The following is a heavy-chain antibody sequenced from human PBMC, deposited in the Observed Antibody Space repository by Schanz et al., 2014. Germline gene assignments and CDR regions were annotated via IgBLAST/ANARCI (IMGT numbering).Heavy chain of an antibody. CDR1: GGSIRSYF. CDR3: ARDTTWRLDL. D-gene: IGHD1-1*01. J-gene: IGHJ2*01. CDR2: VFPNGIT. V-gene: IGHV4-4*08. Sequence: QVQLQESGPGLLKPSETLSLTCTVSGGSIRSYFWSWIRQPPGKALEWVGRVFPNGITNYNPSLKSRGPISLDTPKNQFSRTLTSLTAADTAVYYCARDTTWRLDLWGRGTLVTVSS.